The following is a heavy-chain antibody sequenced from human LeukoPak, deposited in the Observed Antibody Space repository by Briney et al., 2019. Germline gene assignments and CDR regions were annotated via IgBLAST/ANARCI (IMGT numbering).Heavy chain of an antibody. CDR2: LYYSGSA. D-gene: IGHD1-26*01. J-gene: IGHJ6*03. CDR3: ARGPIVGAISYYYYYMDV. Sequence: SETLSLTCTVSGGSISSNNYYWGWIRQPPGKGLEWIGSLYYSGSAYYNPSLKSRVTISVDTSKNQFSLKLSSVTAADTAVYYCARGPIVGAISYYYYYMDVWGKGTTVTISS. CDR1: GGSISSNNYY. V-gene: IGHV4-39*07.